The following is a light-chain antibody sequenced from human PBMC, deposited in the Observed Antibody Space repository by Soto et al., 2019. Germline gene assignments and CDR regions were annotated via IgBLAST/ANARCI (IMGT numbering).Light chain of an antibody. CDR3: SSYTSSSTLNYV. Sequence: QSALTQPASVSGSPGQSITISCTGTSSDVGGYKYVSWYQQPPGKAPKLMIYEVSHRPSGVSNRFSGSKSGNTASLTISGLQAEDEADYHCSSYTSSSTLNYVFGTGTKVTVL. V-gene: IGLV2-14*01. CDR2: EVS. J-gene: IGLJ1*01. CDR1: SSDVGGYKY.